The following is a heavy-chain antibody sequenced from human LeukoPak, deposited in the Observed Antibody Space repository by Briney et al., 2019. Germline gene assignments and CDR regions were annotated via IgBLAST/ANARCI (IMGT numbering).Heavy chain of an antibody. CDR2: IIPILGIA. Sequence: GASVKVSCKASGGTFISYAISWVRQAPGQGLEWMGRIIPILGIANYAQKFQGRVTITADKSTSTAYMELSSLRSEDTAVYYCARGGTTMIVVEEWFDPWGQGTLVTVSS. D-gene: IGHD3-22*01. J-gene: IGHJ5*02. CDR1: GGTFISYA. CDR3: ARGGTTMIVVEEWFDP. V-gene: IGHV1-69*04.